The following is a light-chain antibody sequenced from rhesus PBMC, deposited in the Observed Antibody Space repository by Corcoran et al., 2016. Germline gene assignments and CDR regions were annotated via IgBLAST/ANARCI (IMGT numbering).Light chain of an antibody. J-gene: IGKJ3*01. CDR3: QHGYGTPFT. Sequence: DIQMTQSPSPLSASVGDRVTITFRASENVNNYLNWYQQKPGKAPKLLIYKASTLQSGVPSRFSGSGSGTDYTFTISSLQPEDVATYYCQHGYGTPFTFGPGTKLDIK. CDR1: ENVNNY. V-gene: IGKV1-74*01. CDR2: KAS.